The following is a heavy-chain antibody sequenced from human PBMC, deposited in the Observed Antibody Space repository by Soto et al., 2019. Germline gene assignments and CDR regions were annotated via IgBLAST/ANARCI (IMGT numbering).Heavy chain of an antibody. V-gene: IGHV1-69*02. CDR2: IIPILGIA. D-gene: IGHD3-3*01. CDR3: ARGGVPYDFWSGYFTNWFDP. Sequence: SVKVSCKASGGAFSSYTIRWVRQAPGQGLEWMGRIIPILGIANYAQKFQGRVTITADKSTSTAYMELSSLRSEDTAVYYCARGGVPYDFWSGYFTNWFDPWGQGTLVTVSS. J-gene: IGHJ5*02. CDR1: GGAFSSYT.